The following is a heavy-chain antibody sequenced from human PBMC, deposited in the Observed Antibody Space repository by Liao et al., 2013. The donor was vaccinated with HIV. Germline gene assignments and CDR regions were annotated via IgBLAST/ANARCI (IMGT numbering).Heavy chain of an antibody. V-gene: IGHV4-59*04. CDR2: ISYVGNT. CDR1: GGSISSYY. Sequence: QVQLQESGPGLVKPSETLSLTCTVSGGSISSYYWSWIRQPPGKGLEWIGSISYVGNTYYKTALKSRLSMSVDTSKNQFSLKLSSVTAADTAVYYCARVGYSGYDDNWFDPWGQGTLVTVSS. D-gene: IGHD5-12*01. CDR3: ARVGYSGYDDNWFDP. J-gene: IGHJ5*02.